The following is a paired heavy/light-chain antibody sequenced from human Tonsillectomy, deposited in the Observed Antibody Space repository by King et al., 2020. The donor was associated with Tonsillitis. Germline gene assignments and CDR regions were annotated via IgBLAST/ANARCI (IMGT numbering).Light chain of an antibody. CDR2: YDS. V-gene: IGLV3-21*01. CDR1: NIGSTS. J-gene: IGLJ2*01. Sequence: SYVLTQPPSVSVAPGKTARITCGETNIGSTSVHWYQQKPGQAPILVMYYDSDRPSGIPDRFSGSKSGNTATLTISRVEAGDEADYYCQVWNTYFDPVVFGGGTKLTVL. CDR3: QVWNTYFDPVV.
Heavy chain of an antibody. D-gene: IGHD6-19*01. CDR1: GFSVYTSKLR. V-gene: IGHV2-70*04. CDR3: ARIADEYGSGWFYFDE. J-gene: IGHJ4*02. CDR2: IDWDDEK. Sequence: QVTLKESGPALVKATQTLTLTCTFSGFSVYTSKLRLSWIRQPPGKALEWLARIDWDDEKFYRTSLKTRLTISKDTSKNQVVLTMTNMDPMDTGTYYCARIADEYGSGWFYFDEWGQGTLVTVSS.